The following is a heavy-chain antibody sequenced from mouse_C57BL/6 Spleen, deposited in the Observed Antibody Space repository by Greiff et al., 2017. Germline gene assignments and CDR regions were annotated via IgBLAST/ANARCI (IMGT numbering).Heavy chain of an antibody. CDR3: ARPTVVAKGGYFDY. CDR2: ILPGSGST. V-gene: IGHV1-9*01. CDR1: GYTFTGYW. J-gene: IGHJ2*01. Sequence: QVQLQQSGAELMKPGASVKLSCKATGYTFTGYWIEWVKQRPGHGLEWIGEILPGSGSTNYNEKFKGKATFTADTSSNTAYMQLSSLITSYSAIDTCARPTVVAKGGYFDYWGQGTTLTVSS. D-gene: IGHD1-1*01.